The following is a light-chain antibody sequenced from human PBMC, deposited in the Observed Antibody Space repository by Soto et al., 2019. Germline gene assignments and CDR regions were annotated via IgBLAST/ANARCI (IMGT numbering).Light chain of an antibody. J-gene: IGLJ3*02. Sequence: QSVLTQPASVSGSPGQSITISCTGTSSDVGGYDYVSWYQQHPGKAPKLMIFEVRNRPSGVSNRFSASKSGNTASLTISDLQAEDEADYHCSSYPSSSALVFGGGTKLTVL. V-gene: IGLV2-14*01. CDR2: EVR. CDR3: SSYPSSSALV. CDR1: SSDVGGYDY.